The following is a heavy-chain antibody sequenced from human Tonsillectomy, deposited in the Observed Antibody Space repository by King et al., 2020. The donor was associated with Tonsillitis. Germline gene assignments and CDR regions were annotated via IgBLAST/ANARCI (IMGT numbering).Heavy chain of an antibody. V-gene: IGHV3-23*04. CDR1: GFTFSNYA. CDR3: AKDNCDFYDPENAFDI. D-gene: IGHD3-3*01. Sequence: VQLVESGGGLVQPGGSLRLSCAASGFTFSNYAMNWVRQAPGKGLEWVSGISGSGGTTFYADSVKGRFTISRDNSKKTLYLQINSLRAEDTAVYYCAKDNCDFYDPENAFDIWGQGTIVTVSS. J-gene: IGHJ3*02. CDR2: ISGSGGTT.